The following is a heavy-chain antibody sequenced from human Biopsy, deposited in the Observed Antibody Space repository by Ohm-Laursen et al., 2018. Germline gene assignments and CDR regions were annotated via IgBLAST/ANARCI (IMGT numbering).Heavy chain of an antibody. J-gene: IGHJ4*02. V-gene: IGHV4-59*08. D-gene: IGHD4-17*01. Sequence: TLSLTCTVSGGLTSSSYWSWVRQPPGKGLEWIGYISYSGITNYNASLKSRLTISIDTSKNQFSLKLSCVTAADTAVYYCARLPHGDYRYNFDYWGQGTLVTVSS. CDR2: ISYSGIT. CDR3: ARLPHGDYRYNFDY. CDR1: GGLTSSSY.